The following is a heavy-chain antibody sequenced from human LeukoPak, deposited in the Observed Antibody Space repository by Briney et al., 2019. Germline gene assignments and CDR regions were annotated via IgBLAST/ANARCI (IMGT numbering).Heavy chain of an antibody. J-gene: IGHJ5*02. V-gene: IGHV4-39*07. CDR1: GGSISSSSYY. D-gene: IGHD6-13*01. CDR2: IYYSGST. CDR3: ARVGIAAAAGLWFDP. Sequence: PSETLSLTCTVSGGSISSSSYYWGWIRQPPGKGLEWIGSIYYSGSTYYNPSLKSRVTISVDTSKNQFSLKLSSVTAADTAVYYCARVGIAAAAGLWFDPWGQGTLVTVSS.